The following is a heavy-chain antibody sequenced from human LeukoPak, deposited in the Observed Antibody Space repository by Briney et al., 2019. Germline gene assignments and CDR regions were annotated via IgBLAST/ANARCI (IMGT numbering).Heavy chain of an antibody. D-gene: IGHD1-26*01. V-gene: IGHV3-66*01. CDR1: GFTVSSNY. Sequence: GGSLRLSCAASGFTVSSNYMSWVRQAPGKGLEWVSVIFTAGSTFYADSVKGRFTISRDTAKNTLYLQMNSLRADDTAVYYCARGYSGSYRIDYWGHGTLVTVSS. CDR2: IFTAGST. CDR3: ARGYSGSYRIDY. J-gene: IGHJ4*01.